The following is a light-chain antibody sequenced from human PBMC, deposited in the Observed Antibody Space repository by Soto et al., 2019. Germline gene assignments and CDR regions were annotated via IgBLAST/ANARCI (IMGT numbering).Light chain of an antibody. Sequence: QAVVTQPPSVSGAPGQRVTISCTGSSSNLGAGYDVHWYQHLPGTAPKLLIYGNTNRPSGVPDRFSGSKSGTSASLAIAWLRADDEADYYCQSYDISLSGSWVFGGGTKLTVL. CDR3: QSYDISLSGSWV. V-gene: IGLV1-40*01. J-gene: IGLJ3*02. CDR2: GNT. CDR1: SSNLGAGYD.